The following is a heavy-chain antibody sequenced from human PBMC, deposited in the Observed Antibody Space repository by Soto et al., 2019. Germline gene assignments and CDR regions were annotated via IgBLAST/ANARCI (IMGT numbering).Heavy chain of an antibody. J-gene: IGHJ5*02. CDR1: GGSINSGGYY. Sequence: QVQMQESGPGLVKPSQPLSLTCTVSGGSINSGGYYLSWIRQHPGQGLEWIGYIYYSVGTYYIPSLKSRVIISIDTAKNQFSLKQSSVTSADTAGYYCSRGSYCSDTICYGDWFYPWGQGTLVTVSS. D-gene: IGHD2-2*01. CDR3: SRGSYCSDTICYGDWFYP. CDR2: IYYSVGT. V-gene: IGHV4-31*03.